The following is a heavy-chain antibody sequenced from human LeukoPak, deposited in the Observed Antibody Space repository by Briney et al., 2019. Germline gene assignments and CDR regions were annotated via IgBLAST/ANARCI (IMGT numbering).Heavy chain of an antibody. D-gene: IGHD1-1*01. Sequence: GGSLTLSCAASGFTFSAYWMQWVRQVEGKGLVWVSRINNDGTATFFADSVKGPFTISRDNAKNTLYLQMDSLRAEDTAMYYCAREILEPGKTHEYWGQGTLVTVSS. CDR2: INNDGTAT. CDR1: GFTFSAYW. CDR3: AREILEPGKTHEY. J-gene: IGHJ4*02. V-gene: IGHV3-74*01.